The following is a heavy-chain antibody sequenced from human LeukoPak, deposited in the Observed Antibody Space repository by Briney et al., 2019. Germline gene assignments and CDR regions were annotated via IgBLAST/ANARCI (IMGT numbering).Heavy chain of an antibody. CDR1: GYTFTGYY. CDR2: INPNSGGT. D-gene: IGHD5-12*01. J-gene: IGHJ4*02. V-gene: IGHV1-2*02. CDR3: ALIVSGYDLYFDY. Sequence: ASVKVSCKASGYTFTGYYMHWVRQAPGQGLEWMGWINPNSGGTNYAQKFQGRVTMTRDTSISTAYMELSRLRSDDTAVYYCALIVSGYDLYFDYWGQGTLVTVSS.